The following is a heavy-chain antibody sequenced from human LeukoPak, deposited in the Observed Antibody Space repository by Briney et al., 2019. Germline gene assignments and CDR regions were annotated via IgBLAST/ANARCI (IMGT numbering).Heavy chain of an antibody. CDR1: GFTFSSYW. CDR3: ASGLIGYYDSSGYIFDY. Sequence: GGSLRLSCAASGFTFSSYWMSWVRQAPGKGLEGVANIKQDGSEKYYVDSVKGRFTISRDNAKTSLYLQMNSLRAEDTAVYYCASGLIGYYDSSGYIFDYWGQGTLVTVSS. CDR2: IKQDGSEK. V-gene: IGHV3-7*01. D-gene: IGHD3-22*01. J-gene: IGHJ4*02.